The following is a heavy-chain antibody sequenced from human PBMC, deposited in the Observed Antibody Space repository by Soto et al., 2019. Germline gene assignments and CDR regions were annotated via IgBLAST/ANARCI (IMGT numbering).Heavy chain of an antibody. CDR3: ARGRYYGAGTPIKYFDL. V-gene: IGHV4-59*01. Sequence: PSETLSLTCTVSGGSISPYFWSWIRQPPGKGLEWIEYIFYSGSTNYNPSLTRRVTISEDTSKNQFSLQLSSVTAADTAVYYCARGRYYGAGTPIKYFDLWGRGTLVTVSS. D-gene: IGHD3-10*01. J-gene: IGHJ2*01. CDR2: IFYSGST. CDR1: GGSISPYF.